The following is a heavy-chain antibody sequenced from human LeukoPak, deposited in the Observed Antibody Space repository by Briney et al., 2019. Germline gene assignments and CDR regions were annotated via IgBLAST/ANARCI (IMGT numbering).Heavy chain of an antibody. D-gene: IGHD3-10*01. Sequence: PGGSLRLSCVASGFTFNTYWMHWVRQASGKGLVWVSHINPDGSQTNYADSVTGRFTISRDNAKNTLYLQMNSLRAEDTAVYYCARDPVRRDSYWGQGTLVTVSS. CDR1: GFTFNTYW. CDR3: ARDPVRRDSY. CDR2: INPDGSQT. V-gene: IGHV3-74*01. J-gene: IGHJ4*02.